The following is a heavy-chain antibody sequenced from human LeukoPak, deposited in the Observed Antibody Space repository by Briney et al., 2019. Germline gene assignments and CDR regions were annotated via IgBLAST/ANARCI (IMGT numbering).Heavy chain of an antibody. Sequence: GGSLRLSCAASGFTFSSYGMHWVRQAPGKGLEWVAIISHDGSNKYYGDSLKGRFTISRDNSKNTLYLQMNSLRGEDTAVYYCARQDNAMDVWGQGTTVTVSS. CDR1: GFTFSSYG. V-gene: IGHV3-30*03. D-gene: IGHD2-2*01. CDR2: ISHDGSNK. J-gene: IGHJ6*02. CDR3: ARQDNAMDV.